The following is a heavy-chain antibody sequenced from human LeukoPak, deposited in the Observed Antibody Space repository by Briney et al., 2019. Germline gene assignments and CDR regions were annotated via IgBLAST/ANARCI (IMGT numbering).Heavy chain of an antibody. V-gene: IGHV3-33*08. CDR1: GFTFSNYW. J-gene: IGHJ4*02. CDR2: IRYDGSDK. CDR3: ARLGEKADFDY. Sequence: GGSLRLSCAASGFTFSNYWMSWVRQAPGKGLEWVSFIRYDGSDKYYADSVKGRFTISRDNSKNTLYLQINSLRAEDTAVYYCARLGEKADFDYWGQGTLVTVSS. D-gene: IGHD3-16*01.